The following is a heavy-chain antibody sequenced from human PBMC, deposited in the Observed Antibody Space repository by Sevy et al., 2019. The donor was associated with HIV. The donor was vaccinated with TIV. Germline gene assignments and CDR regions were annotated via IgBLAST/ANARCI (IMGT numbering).Heavy chain of an antibody. V-gene: IGHV1-18*04. CDR3: ESTRFLEWLLDDYYYYMDV. Sequence: ASVKVSCKASGYTFTSYGISWVRQAPGQGLEWMGWISAYNGNTNYAQKLQGRVTMTTDTSTSTAYMELRSLRSDDTAVYYCESTRFLEWLLDDYYYYMDVWGKGTTVTVSS. J-gene: IGHJ6*03. CDR1: GYTFTSYG. CDR2: ISAYNGNT. D-gene: IGHD3-3*01.